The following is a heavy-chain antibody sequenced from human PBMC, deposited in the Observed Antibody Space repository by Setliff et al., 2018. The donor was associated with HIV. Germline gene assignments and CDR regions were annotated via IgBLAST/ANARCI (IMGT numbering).Heavy chain of an antibody. CDR1: GGTFTSYV. V-gene: IGHV1-69*10. D-gene: IGHD1-26*01. J-gene: IGHJ6*02. CDR3: ARPQWELGVDYYGMDV. Sequence: SVKVSCKASGGTFTSYVISWVRQAPGQGLEWMGGILPILGIASYSQKFQGRVTITADKSTSTAYTELSSLRSEDTAVYYCARPQWELGVDYYGMDVWGQGTTVS. CDR2: ILPILGIA.